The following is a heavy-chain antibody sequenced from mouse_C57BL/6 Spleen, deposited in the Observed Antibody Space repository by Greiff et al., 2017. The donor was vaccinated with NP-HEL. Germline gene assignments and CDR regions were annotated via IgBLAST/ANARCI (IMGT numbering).Heavy chain of an antibody. J-gene: IGHJ1*03. CDR3: AKNYYYGSSFYWYFDV. Sequence: VQLQQSGPGLVQPSQSLSITCTVSGFSLTSYGVHWVRQSPGKGLEWLGVIWRGGSTDYNAAFMSRLSITKDNSKSQVFFKMNSLQADDTAIYYCAKNYYYGSSFYWYFDVWGTGTTVTVSS. CDR2: IWRGGST. D-gene: IGHD1-1*01. CDR1: GFSLTSYG. V-gene: IGHV2-5*01.